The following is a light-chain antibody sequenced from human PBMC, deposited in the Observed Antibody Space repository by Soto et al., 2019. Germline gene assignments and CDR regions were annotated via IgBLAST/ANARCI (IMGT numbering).Light chain of an antibody. CDR1: QSVDSTF. CDR2: GAS. J-gene: IGKJ1*01. CDR3: QQYVSSVT. Sequence: EIVLTQSPGSLYLSPGEIATLSCRASQSVDSTFFAWYQQKPGQAPRLLIYGASKRATGIPDRFSGSGSGTDFTLTISRLEPEDFAVYYCQQYVSSVTFGQGTKVEIK. V-gene: IGKV3-20*01.